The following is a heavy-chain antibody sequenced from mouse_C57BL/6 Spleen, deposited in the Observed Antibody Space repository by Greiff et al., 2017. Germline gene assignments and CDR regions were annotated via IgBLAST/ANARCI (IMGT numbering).Heavy chain of an antibody. CDR1: GYTFTSYG. CDR2: IYPRSGNT. CDR3: ARKGTTVVAFDY. J-gene: IGHJ2*01. Sequence: VQLQQSGAELARPGASVKLSCKASGYTFTSYGISWVKQRTGQGLEWIGEIYPRSGNTYYNEKFKGKATPTADKSSSTAYMELRSLTSEDSAVYFCARKGTTVVAFDYWGQGTTLTVSS. D-gene: IGHD1-1*01. V-gene: IGHV1-81*01.